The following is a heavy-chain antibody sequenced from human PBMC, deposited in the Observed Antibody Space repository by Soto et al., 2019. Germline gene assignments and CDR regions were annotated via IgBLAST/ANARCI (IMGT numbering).Heavy chain of an antibody. CDR2: SSYDGSNR. V-gene: IGHV3-30*18. J-gene: IGHJ4*02. CDR3: AKDGGGRFFVDN. Sequence: QVKLVESGGGVVQPGRSLRLSCTASGFSISRHGMHWVRQAPGKGLEWVAVSSYDGSNRYYGESVKGRFTISRDNSENTVYLEMNSLRGEDTAVYYCAKDGGGRFFVDNWGQGTLVTVSS. D-gene: IGHD3-3*01. CDR1: GFSISRHG.